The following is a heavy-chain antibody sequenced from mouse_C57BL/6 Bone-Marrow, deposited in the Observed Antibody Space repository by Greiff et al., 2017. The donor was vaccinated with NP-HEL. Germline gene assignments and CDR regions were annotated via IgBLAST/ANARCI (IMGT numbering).Heavy chain of an antibody. J-gene: IGHJ3*01. V-gene: IGHV1-55*01. CDR1: GYTFTSYW. CDR2: IYPGSGST. Sequence: QVQLQQSGAELVKPGASVKMSCKASGYTFTSYWITWVKQRPGQGLEWIGDIYPGSGSTNYNEKFKSKATLTVDTSSSTAYMQLSSLTSEDSAGYYCASSGTSWFAYWGQGTLVTVSA. D-gene: IGHD3-3*01. CDR3: ASSGTSWFAY.